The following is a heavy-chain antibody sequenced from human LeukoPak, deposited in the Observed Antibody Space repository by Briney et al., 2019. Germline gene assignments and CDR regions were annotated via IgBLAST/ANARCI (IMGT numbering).Heavy chain of an antibody. CDR3: AKGHGQLVRYYFDY. D-gene: IGHD6-6*01. CDR1: GFTFDDYA. J-gene: IGHJ4*02. Sequence: GGSLRLSCAASGFTFDDYAMHWVRQAPGKGLEWVSLISWDGGYTYYADSVKGRFTISRDNSKNSLYLQMNSPRAEDTALYYCAKGHGQLVRYYFDYWGQGTLVTVSS. CDR2: ISWDGGYT. V-gene: IGHV3-43D*03.